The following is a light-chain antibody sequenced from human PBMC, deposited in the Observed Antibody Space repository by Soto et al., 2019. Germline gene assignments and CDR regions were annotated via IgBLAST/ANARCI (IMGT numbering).Light chain of an antibody. V-gene: IGKV4-1*01. CDR3: QQYESTPPT. Sequence: DIVMTQSPDSLAVSLGERATINCKSSQSVLYSSNNKNYLAWYQQRPGQPPKLLIYWASTQESGVPDRFSGSGSGTDFTLTITSLPAEDVAVYYCQQYESTPPTFGQGTKLEIK. CDR1: QSVLYSSNNKNY. J-gene: IGKJ2*01. CDR2: WAS.